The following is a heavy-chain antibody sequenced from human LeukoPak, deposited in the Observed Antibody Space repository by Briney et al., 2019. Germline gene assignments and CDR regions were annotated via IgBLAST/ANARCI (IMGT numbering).Heavy chain of an antibody. CDR1: GYTFSSYD. CDR2: MNPDSDYT. J-gene: IGHJ5*02. V-gene: IGHV1-8*01. CDR3: ARTIDILTGHFKINWFDP. D-gene: IGHD3-9*01. Sequence: ASVKVSCKASGYTFSSYDINWVRQATGQGLEWMGWMNPDSDYTVYAQKFHGRVTLTRNTSINTAYMELSTLKSEDTAVYYCARTIDILTGHFKINWFDPWGQGTLVTVSS.